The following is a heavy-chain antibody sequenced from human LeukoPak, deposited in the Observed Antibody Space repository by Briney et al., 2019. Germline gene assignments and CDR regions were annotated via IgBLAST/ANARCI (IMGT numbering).Heavy chain of an antibody. D-gene: IGHD3-22*01. V-gene: IGHV1-18*01. Sequence: ASVTVSFKASVYTFTSYGISWVRQAPGQGLEWMGWISAYNGNTKYAQKLQGRVTMTTDTSTSTACMELRSLRSDDTAVYYCARDLLYYDSSGKPPGDYWGQGTLVTVSS. CDR3: ARDLLYYDSSGKPPGDY. CDR1: VYTFTSYG. CDR2: ISAYNGNT. J-gene: IGHJ4*02.